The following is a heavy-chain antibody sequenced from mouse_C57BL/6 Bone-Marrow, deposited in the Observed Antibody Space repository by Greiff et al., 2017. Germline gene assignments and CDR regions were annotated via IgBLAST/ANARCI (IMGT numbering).Heavy chain of an antibody. V-gene: IGHV2-9-1*01. CDR3: ARNYYGSSHWYFDV. Sequence: VQVVESGPGLVAPSQSLSITCTVSGFSLTSYAISWVRQPPGKGLEWLGVIWTGGGTNYNSALKSRLSISKDNSKSQVFLKMNSLQTDDTARYYCARNYYGSSHWYFDVWGTGTTVTVSS. J-gene: IGHJ1*03. CDR2: IWTGGGT. CDR1: GFSLTSYA. D-gene: IGHD1-1*01.